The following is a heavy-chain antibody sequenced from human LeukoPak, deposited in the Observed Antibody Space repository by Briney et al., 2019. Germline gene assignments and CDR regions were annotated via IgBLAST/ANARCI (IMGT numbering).Heavy chain of an antibody. J-gene: IGHJ4*02. CDR1: GYTFTGYY. D-gene: IGHD3-9*01. CDR3: ARGDILTGYYKDY. CDR2: INPNSGGT. V-gene: IGHV1-2*02. Sequence: GASVKVSRKASGYTFTGYYMHWVRQAPGQGLEWMGWINPNSGGTNYAQKFQGRVTMTRDTSISTAYMELSRLRSDDTAVYYCARGDILTGYYKDYWGQGTLVTVSS.